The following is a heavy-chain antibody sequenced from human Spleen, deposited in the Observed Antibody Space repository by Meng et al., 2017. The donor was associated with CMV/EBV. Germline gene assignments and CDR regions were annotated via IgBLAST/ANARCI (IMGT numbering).Heavy chain of an antibody. V-gene: IGHV3-23*01. Sequence: GESLKIYCAASGFTFSSYAMSWVRQAPGKGLEWVSAISGSGGSTYYADPVKGRFTISRDNSKNTLYLQMNSLRAEDTAVYYWANLPKYQQPPLDYWGQGTLVTVSS. CDR3: ANLPKYQQPPLDY. J-gene: IGHJ4*02. CDR2: ISGSGGST. D-gene: IGHD2-2*01. CDR1: GFTFSSYA.